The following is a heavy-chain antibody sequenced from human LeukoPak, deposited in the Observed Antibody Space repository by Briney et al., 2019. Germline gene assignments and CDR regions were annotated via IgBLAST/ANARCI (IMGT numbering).Heavy chain of an antibody. V-gene: IGHV4-34*01. CDR3: ASDPGISGVYFDY. CDR1: GGSFSGYY. D-gene: IGHD3-10*01. Sequence: PSETLSLTCAVYGGSFSGYYWSRIRQPPGKGLEWIGEINHSGSTNYNPSLKSRVTISVDTSKNQFSLKLSSVTAADTAVYYCASDPGISGVYFDYWGQGTLVTVSS. CDR2: INHSGST. J-gene: IGHJ4*02.